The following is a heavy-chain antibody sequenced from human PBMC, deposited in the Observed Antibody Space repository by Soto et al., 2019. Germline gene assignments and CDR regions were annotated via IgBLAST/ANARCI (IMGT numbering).Heavy chain of an antibody. CDR2: IFHGGKT. J-gene: IGHJ4*02. CDR1: NGSIDSVRYS. V-gene: IGHV4-30-2*01. D-gene: IGHD3-3*01. CDR3: AALWTGYWPPVS. Sequence: PSETLSLTCAVSNGSIDSVRYSWSWIRQPPGKGLEWIGYIFHGGKTYYNPSLKSRVTISVDKSKNQFSLKLNSVTAADTAVYYCAALWTGYWPPVSWGQGMLVTVSS.